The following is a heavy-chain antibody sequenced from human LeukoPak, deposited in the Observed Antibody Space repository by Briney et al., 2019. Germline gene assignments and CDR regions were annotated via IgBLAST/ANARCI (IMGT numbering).Heavy chain of an antibody. CDR3: ARGHYYAGSGYVVFWFDP. Sequence: TASETLSLTCTVSGGSISSGDYYWSWIRQPPGKGLEWIGYIYYSGSTYYNPSLKSRVTISGDTSKNQFSLKLSSVTAADTAVYYCARGHYYAGSGYVVFWFDPWGQGTLVTVSS. J-gene: IGHJ5*02. D-gene: IGHD3-22*01. V-gene: IGHV4-30-4*01. CDR1: GGSISSGDYY. CDR2: IYYSGST.